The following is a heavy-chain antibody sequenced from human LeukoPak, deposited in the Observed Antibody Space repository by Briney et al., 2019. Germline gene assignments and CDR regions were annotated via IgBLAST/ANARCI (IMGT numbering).Heavy chain of an antibody. CDR3: ARDGDYYDSSGYYP. V-gene: IGHV4-59*01. Sequence: SETLSVTCTVSRGSISSYYWRSSRQPPGKGLEWIGYIYYSGSTNYNPSLKSRVTISVDTSKNQFSLKLSSVTAADTAVYYCARDGDYYDSSGYYPWGQGTLVTVSS. CDR1: RGSISSYY. D-gene: IGHD3-22*01. CDR2: IYYSGST. J-gene: IGHJ5*02.